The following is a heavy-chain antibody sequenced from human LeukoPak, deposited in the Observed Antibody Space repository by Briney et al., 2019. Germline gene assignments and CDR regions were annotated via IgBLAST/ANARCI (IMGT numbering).Heavy chain of an antibody. CDR2: ISPNTGAT. V-gene: IGHV1-2*02. D-gene: IGHD6-19*01. J-gene: IGHJ4*02. CDR3: ARDQVCSGWPRSYYFEH. CDR1: GYTFTCYY. Sequence: ASVKVSCKPSGYTFTCYYLHWLRQAPGQGLEWLGWISPNTGATISAQRFQGRVTLTRDTSINTAYMELTTLTSDDTAVYYCARDQVCSGWPRSYYFEHWGQRALVTVSS.